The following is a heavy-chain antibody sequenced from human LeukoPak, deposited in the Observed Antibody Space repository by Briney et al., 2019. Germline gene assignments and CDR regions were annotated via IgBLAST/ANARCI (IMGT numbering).Heavy chain of an antibody. Sequence: PSETLSLTCAVSGGSISSSNWWSWVRQPPGKGLEWIGEINHSGSTNYNPSLKSRVTISVDTSKNQFSLKLSSVTAADTAVYYCARGLARGYSSSWYYYYYYMDVWGKGTTVTVSS. J-gene: IGHJ6*03. D-gene: IGHD6-13*01. V-gene: IGHV4-4*02. CDR1: GGSISSSNW. CDR3: ARGLARGYSSSWYYYYYYMDV. CDR2: INHSGST.